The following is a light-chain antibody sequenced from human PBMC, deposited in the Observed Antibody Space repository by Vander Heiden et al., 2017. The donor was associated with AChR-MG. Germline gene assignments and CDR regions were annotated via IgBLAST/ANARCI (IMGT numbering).Light chain of an antibody. CDR3: QAWDSSTAV. V-gene: IGLV3-1*01. CDR1: KLGDKF. Sequence: SYELTQPPSVSVSPGQTASITCPGDKLGDKFACWYQQKPGQSPVLVIYQDNKRPSGIPERFSGYNSGNTATLTISGTQAVDEADYYCQAWDSSTAVFGTGTKVTVL. CDR2: QDN. J-gene: IGLJ1*01.